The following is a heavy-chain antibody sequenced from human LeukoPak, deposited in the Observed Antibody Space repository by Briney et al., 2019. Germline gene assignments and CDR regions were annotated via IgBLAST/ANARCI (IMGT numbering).Heavy chain of an antibody. V-gene: IGHV3-48*02. Sequence: GRSLRLSCAASGFTFSSYSMNWVRQTPGKGLESVSYISSSSSNINYADSVKGRFTISRDNAKNSLYLQMNSLRDEDTAVYYCARGRGGYTHFDYWGQGTLVTVSS. D-gene: IGHD3-22*01. J-gene: IGHJ4*02. CDR1: GFTFSSYS. CDR3: ARGRGGYTHFDY. CDR2: ISSSSSNI.